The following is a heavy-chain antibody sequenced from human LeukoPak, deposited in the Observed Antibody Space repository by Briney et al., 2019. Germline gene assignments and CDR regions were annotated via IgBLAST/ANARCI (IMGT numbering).Heavy chain of an antibody. CDR3: ATYAGSSSKYIHE. Sequence: GESLKISCKCSGYSFTSYWISWVRQMPGKGLEWMGIIYPGESDTRYSPSFQGQVTISADKSISTAYLQRSSLQASDTAMYYWATYAGSSSKYIHEGGQGTLVTVPS. CDR1: GYSFTSYW. V-gene: IGHV5-51*01. CDR2: IYPGESDT. J-gene: IGHJ1*01. D-gene: IGHD3-10*01.